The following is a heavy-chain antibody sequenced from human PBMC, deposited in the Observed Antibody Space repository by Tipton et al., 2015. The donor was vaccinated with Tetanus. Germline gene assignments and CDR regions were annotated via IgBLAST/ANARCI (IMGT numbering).Heavy chain of an antibody. D-gene: IGHD3-16*01. CDR3: AKDREDYYGPTTWFDP. CDR1: GFTFSNYA. V-gene: IGHV3-23*01. J-gene: IGHJ5*02. CDR2: ISVRGSHT. Sequence: SLRLSCAASGFTFSNYAMAWVRQAPGKGLEWVSGISVRGSHTYYADPVKGRFSISRDNSKNTVYLQMNSLRDEDTAVYYCAKDREDYYGPTTWFDPWGQGTLVTVSS.